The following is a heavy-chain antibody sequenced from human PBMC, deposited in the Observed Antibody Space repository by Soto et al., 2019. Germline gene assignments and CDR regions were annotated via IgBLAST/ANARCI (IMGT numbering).Heavy chain of an antibody. D-gene: IGHD1-1*01. CDR2: IYYSGST. CDR3: ARLNWNDRELVY. J-gene: IGHJ4*02. Sequence: PSETLSLTCTVSGGSISSYYWSWIRQPPGKGLEWIGYIYYSGSTYYNPSLKSRVTISVDTSKNQFSLKLSSVTAADTAVYYCARLNWNDRELVYWGQGTLVTVSS. V-gene: IGHV4-59*04. CDR1: GGSISSYY.